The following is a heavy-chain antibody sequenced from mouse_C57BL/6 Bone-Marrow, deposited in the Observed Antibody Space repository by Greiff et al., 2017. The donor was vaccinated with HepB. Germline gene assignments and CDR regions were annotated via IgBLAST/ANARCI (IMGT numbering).Heavy chain of an antibody. Sequence: EVKLVESGGGLVQPGASLRLSCAASGFTFTDYYMSWVRQPPGKAPEWLALIRNKANGYTTEYTASVKGRFTISRDNSQNILYLQMNTLRAEDSATYYCVKALSYYYGSSYGFAYWGQGTLVTVSA. CDR1: GFTFTDYY. CDR3: VKALSYYYGSSYGFAY. V-gene: IGHV7-4*01. J-gene: IGHJ3*01. CDR2: IRNKANGYTT. D-gene: IGHD1-1*01.